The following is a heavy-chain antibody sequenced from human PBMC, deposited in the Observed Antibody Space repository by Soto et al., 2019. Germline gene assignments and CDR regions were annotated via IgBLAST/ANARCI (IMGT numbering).Heavy chain of an antibody. CDR3: AIGRIGVLWFGEFTSGIDV. V-gene: IGHV3-23*01. D-gene: IGHD3-10*01. CDR1: A. Sequence: ALTWVGLEGGNGVNWVSAISGSGGSTYYADSVKGRFTISRDNSKNTLYLQMNSLRAEDTAVYYCAIGRIGVLWFGEFTSGIDVWGHGTTV. CDR2: ISGSGGST. J-gene: IGHJ6*02.